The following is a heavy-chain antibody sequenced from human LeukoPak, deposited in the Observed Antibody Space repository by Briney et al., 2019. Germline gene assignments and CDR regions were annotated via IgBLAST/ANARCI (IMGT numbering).Heavy chain of an antibody. J-gene: IGHJ3*02. V-gene: IGHV4-59*01. CDR3: ARDHVSDAFDI. Sequence: SVTLSLTCTVSGGSISSYYWSWIRQPPGKGLEWIGYIYYSGSTNYNPSLKSRVTISVDTSKNQFSLKLSSVTAADTAVYYCARDHVSDAFDIWGQGTMVTVSS. D-gene: IGHD3-16*01. CDR1: GGSISSYY. CDR2: IYYSGST.